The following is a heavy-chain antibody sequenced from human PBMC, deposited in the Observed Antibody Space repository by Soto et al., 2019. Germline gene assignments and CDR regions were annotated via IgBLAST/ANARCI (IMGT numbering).Heavy chain of an antibody. D-gene: IGHD3-10*01. CDR3: AQGSYYGSGSYSDY. Sequence: EAPVEVSRKASGGTFSSYTISWVRQGPGQGLEWMGRIIPILGIANYAQKFQGRVTITADKSTSTAYMELSSLRSEDTAVYYCAQGSYYGSGSYSDYWGQGTLVTVSS. J-gene: IGHJ4*02. CDR2: IIPILGIA. CDR1: GGTFSSYT. V-gene: IGHV1-69*02.